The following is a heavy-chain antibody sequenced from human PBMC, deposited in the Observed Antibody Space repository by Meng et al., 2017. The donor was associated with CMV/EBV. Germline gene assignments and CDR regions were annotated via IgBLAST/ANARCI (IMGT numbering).Heavy chain of an antibody. J-gene: IGHJ6*02. CDR3: ANVAQSPGWELHHYYYGMDV. V-gene: IGHV3-13*01. Sequence: GGSLRLSCAASGFTFSSYDMHWVRQATGKGLEWVSAIGTAGDTYYPGSVKGRFTISRDNSKNTLYLQMNSLRAEDTAVYYCANVAQSPGWELHHYYYGMDVWGQGTTVTVSS. CDR2: IGTAGDT. CDR1: GFTFSSYD. D-gene: IGHD1-26*01.